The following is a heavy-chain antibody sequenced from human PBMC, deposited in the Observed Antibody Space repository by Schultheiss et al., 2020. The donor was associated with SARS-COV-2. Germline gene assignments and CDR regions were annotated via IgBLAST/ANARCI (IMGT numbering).Heavy chain of an antibody. CDR2: ISGSGGST. CDR3: ARVRLPGIAVAGTLGFDY. CDR1: GFTFSSYA. V-gene: IGHV3-23*01. Sequence: GESLKISCAASGFTFSSYAMSWVRQAPGKGLEWVSAISGSGGSTYYADSVKGRFTISRDNSKNTLYLQMNSLRAGDTAVYYCARVRLPGIAVAGTLGFDYWGQGTLVTVSS. J-gene: IGHJ4*02. D-gene: IGHD6-19*01.